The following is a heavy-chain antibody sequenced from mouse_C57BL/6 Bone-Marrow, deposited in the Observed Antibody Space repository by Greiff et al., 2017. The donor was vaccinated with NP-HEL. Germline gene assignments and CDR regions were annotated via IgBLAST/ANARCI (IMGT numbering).Heavy chain of an antibody. CDR3: ARHEDLAY. CDR1: GFTFSSYG. J-gene: IGHJ3*01. CDR2: ISSGGSYT. Sequence: EVQRVESGGDLVKPGGSLKLSCAASGFTFSSYGMSWVRPTPDKRLEWVATISSGGSYTYYPDSVKGRFTISRDNAKNTLYLQMSSLKSEDTAMYYCARHEDLAYWGQGTLVTVSA. V-gene: IGHV5-6*01.